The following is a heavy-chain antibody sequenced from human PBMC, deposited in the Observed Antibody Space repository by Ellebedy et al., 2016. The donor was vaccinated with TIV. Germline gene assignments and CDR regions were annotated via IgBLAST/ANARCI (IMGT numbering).Heavy chain of an antibody. V-gene: IGHV1-8*01. CDR1: GYTFTSYD. CDR2: MNPNSGNT. J-gene: IGHJ4*02. CDR3: AREGVYSGSYFEGCFDY. D-gene: IGHD1-26*01. Sequence: ASVKVSXXASGYTFTSYDINWVRQATGQGLEWMGWMNPNSGNTGYAQKFQGRVTMTRNTSISTAYMELSSLRSEDTAVYYCAREGVYSGSYFEGCFDYWGQGTLVTVSS.